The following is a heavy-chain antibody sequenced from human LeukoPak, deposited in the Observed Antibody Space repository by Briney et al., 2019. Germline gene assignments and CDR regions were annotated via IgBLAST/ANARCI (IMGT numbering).Heavy chain of an antibody. J-gene: IGHJ4*02. V-gene: IGHV3-7*01. CDR3: ARDARQRSDY. CDR1: GFTFSSYW. D-gene: IGHD6-25*01. CDR2: ITQDGSAK. Sequence: GGSLRLSCAASGFTFSSYWMNWVRQAPGEGLEWVASITQDGSAKYYEDSVKGRFTISRDNADNSLYLQMNSLRAEDTALYYCARDARQRSDYWGLGTLVTVSS.